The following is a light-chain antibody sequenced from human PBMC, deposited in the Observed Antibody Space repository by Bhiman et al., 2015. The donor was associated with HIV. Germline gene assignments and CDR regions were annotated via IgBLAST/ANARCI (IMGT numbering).Light chain of an antibody. Sequence: QSVLTQPPSVSAAPGQKVTISCSGTSSDVGGYNFVSWYQQHSGKAPKLMIYDVSKRPSGISNRFSGSKSARTASLTISGLQTEDEADYYCSSYTSSSTFVFGTGTKVTVL. CDR1: SSDVGGYNF. CDR3: SSYTSSSTFV. V-gene: IGLV2-14*03. CDR2: DVS. J-gene: IGLJ1*01.